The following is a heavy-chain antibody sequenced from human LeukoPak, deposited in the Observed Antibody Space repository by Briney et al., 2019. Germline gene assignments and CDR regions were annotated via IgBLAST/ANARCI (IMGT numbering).Heavy chain of an antibody. Sequence: GGSLRLSCAASGFTFSSHSMNWVRQAPGKGLEWVSSISSSSSYIYYADAVKGRYTTSRDNAKNSLYLQMNSLRAEYTAVYYCARDLAAGHFDYWGQGALVTVSS. D-gene: IGHD6-13*01. V-gene: IGHV3-21*01. CDR3: ARDLAAGHFDY. CDR2: ISSSSSYI. J-gene: IGHJ4*02. CDR1: GFTFSSHS.